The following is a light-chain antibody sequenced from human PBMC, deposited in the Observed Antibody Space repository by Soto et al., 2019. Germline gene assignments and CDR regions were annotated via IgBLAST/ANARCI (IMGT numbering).Light chain of an antibody. J-gene: IGKJ2*01. Sequence: EIVLTQSPGSLSLSPGERATLSCRASETISGSYLACYQQQPGQAPRLLIYSASSRATGIPDRFTGSGSGTDFTLTISSLEPEDFAVYYCQQFGTSPHTFGQGTKLEIK. V-gene: IGKV3-20*01. CDR1: ETISGSY. CDR2: SAS. CDR3: QQFGTSPHT.